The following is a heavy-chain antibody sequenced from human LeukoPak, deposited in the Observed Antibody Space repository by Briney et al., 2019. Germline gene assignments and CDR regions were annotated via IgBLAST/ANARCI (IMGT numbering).Heavy chain of an antibody. CDR2: IYYSGST. Sequence: SETLSLTCTVSGGSISSYYWSWIRQPPGKGLEWIGYIYYSGSTNYNPSLKSRVTISVDTSKNQFSLKLSSVTAADTAVYYCARGSSAWFGELQGLDYWGQGTLVTVSS. J-gene: IGHJ4*02. V-gene: IGHV4-59*01. D-gene: IGHD3-10*01. CDR1: GGSISSYY. CDR3: ARGSSAWFGELQGLDY.